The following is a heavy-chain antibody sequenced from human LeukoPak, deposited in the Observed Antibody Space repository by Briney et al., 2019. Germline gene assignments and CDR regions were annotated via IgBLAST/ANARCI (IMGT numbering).Heavy chain of an antibody. CDR2: IYYSGST. CDR1: GGSISSYQ. J-gene: IGHJ4*02. V-gene: IGHV4-59*01. D-gene: IGHD4-17*01. Sequence: SETLSLTCTVSGGSISSYQWSWIRQPPGKGLEWIGNIYYSGSTNYNPSLKSRVTISVDTSKNQFSLKLSSVTAADTAVYYCARLSVTTLFDYWGQGTLVTVSS. CDR3: ARLSVTTLFDY.